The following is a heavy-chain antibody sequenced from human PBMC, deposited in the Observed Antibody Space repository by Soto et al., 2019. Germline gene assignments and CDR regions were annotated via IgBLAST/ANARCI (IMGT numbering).Heavy chain of an antibody. D-gene: IGHD3-10*02. V-gene: IGHV1-46*01. Sequence: ASVKVSCKASGYSLTRYYMHWVLRAPGQGLEWLGITNPGDGSTNYAQKFRGRLTVTSDTSTGTVYMEMSSLRSDDTAMYYCARSYVPSRPIDFWGKGTLVTVSS. CDR1: GYSLTRYY. CDR2: TNPGDGST. J-gene: IGHJ4*02. CDR3: ARSYVPSRPIDF.